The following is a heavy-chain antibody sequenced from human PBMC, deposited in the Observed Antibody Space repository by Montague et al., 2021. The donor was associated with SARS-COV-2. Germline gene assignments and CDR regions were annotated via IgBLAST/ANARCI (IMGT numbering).Heavy chain of an antibody. CDR1: GFTSGDYQ. J-gene: IGHJ6*02. D-gene: IGHD4-23*01. V-gene: IGHV3-7*01. Sequence: SLRLSFAASGFTSGDYQMTLVRQAPGKGLQWVANINQDETAKTYVDSVKGRFTIPRDNAKNSLYLQMDNLRAEDTAIYYCAKNGGAHGLDVWGQGTSVSVSS. CDR2: INQDETAK. CDR3: AKNGGAHGLDV.